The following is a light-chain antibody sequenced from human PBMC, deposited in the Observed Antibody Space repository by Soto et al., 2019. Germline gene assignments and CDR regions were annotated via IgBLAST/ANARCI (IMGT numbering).Light chain of an antibody. CDR3: AAWDDSLSGVV. V-gene: IGLV1-47*01. J-gene: IGLJ2*01. CDR2: RDN. Sequence: QSVVTQPPSASGTPGQRATISCSGSSSNIGSNYVYWFHQLPGTAPKLLIYRDNQRPSGVPDRFSGSKSGTSASLAIRRLRSEDEADYYCAAWDDSLSGVVFGGGTKLTVL. CDR1: SSNIGSNY.